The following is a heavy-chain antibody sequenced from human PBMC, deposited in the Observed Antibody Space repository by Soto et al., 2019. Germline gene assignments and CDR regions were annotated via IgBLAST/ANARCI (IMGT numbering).Heavy chain of an antibody. D-gene: IGHD2-15*01. CDR1: GFSLSTSGVG. CDR2: IYWDDDK. V-gene: IGHV2-5*02. Sequence: QITLKESGPTLVKPTQTLTLTCTFSGFSLSTSGVGVGWIRQPPGKALEWLALIYWDDDKRYSPSLKSRLTTXKDXSKNQVVLTMTNMDPVDTATYYCAHRPSYCSGGSCYSGFDYWGQGTLVTVSS. J-gene: IGHJ4*02. CDR3: AHRPSYCSGGSCYSGFDY.